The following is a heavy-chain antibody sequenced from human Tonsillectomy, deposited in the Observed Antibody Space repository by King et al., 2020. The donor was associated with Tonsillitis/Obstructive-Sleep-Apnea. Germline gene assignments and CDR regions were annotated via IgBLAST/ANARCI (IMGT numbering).Heavy chain of an antibody. D-gene: IGHD3-22*01. V-gene: IGHV1-18*01. CDR3: ARGVAEYSYESSGHSHRNWFDP. CDR2: INVYNGNT. Sequence: QLVQSGAEVKKPGASVKVSCRTSGYTFTTYGISWVRQAPGQGLEWMGWINVYNGNTNYAQKLQGRVTMTTDTSTSTAYMELRSLRSDDTAVYYCARGVAEYSYESSGHSHRNWFDPWGQGTLVTVSS. CDR1: GYTFTTYG. J-gene: IGHJ5*02.